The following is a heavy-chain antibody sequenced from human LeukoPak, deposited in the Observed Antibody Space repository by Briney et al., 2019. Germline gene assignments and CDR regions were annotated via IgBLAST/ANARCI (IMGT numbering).Heavy chain of an antibody. CDR3: ARSDIWGSYRFLDY. CDR2: MLYSGST. V-gene: IGHV4-59*08. J-gene: IGHJ4*01. CDR1: GASISNFY. Sequence: SETLSLTCTVSGASISNFYWSWIRQAPGQGLERIGYMLYSGSTNQKPSLRSRVTISVDTSKNQVSLKLSSVTAADTAVYYCARSDIWGSYRFLDYWGQGILVTVSS. D-gene: IGHD3-16*02.